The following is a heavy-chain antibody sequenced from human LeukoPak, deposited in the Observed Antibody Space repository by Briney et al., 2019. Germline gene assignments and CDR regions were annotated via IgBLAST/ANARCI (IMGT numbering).Heavy chain of an antibody. V-gene: IGHV3-21*01. CDR3: AIISV. Sequence: GGSLRLSCAASGFTFSSYSLNWVRQAPGKGLEWVSSISSTSNYRYYADSVKGRFTISRDNAKNSVYLQMNSLRAEDTAVYYCAIISVWGKGTTVTISS. D-gene: IGHD2/OR15-2a*01. CDR2: ISSTSNYR. CDR1: GFTFSSYS. J-gene: IGHJ6*04.